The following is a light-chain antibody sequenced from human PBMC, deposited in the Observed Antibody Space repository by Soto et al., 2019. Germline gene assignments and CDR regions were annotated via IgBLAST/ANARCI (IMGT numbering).Light chain of an antibody. Sequence: DIQMTQSPSSVSASVGDRVTITCRASQDINIALAWFQQKPGEAPRLLIYTASSLHSGVPSRFSGSGSGADFTLTFSSLEPEDFATYYCQQGNCFPLTFGGGTKVEVK. CDR3: QQGNCFPLT. J-gene: IGKJ4*01. CDR2: TAS. V-gene: IGKV1-12*01. CDR1: QDINIA.